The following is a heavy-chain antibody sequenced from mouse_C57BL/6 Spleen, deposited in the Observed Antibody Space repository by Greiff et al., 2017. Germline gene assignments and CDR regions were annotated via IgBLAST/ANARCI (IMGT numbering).Heavy chain of an antibody. CDR1: GFTFSDYG. J-gene: IGHJ3*01. CDR2: ISSGSRTI. V-gene: IGHV5-17*01. D-gene: IGHD2-4*01. CDR3: ARHDYAFAY. Sequence: EVQVVESGGGLVKPGGSLKLSCAASGFTFSDYGMHWVRQAPEKGLEWVAYISSGSRTIYYADTVKGRFTISRDNAKNTLFLQMTSLRSEDTAMYYCARHDYAFAYWGQGTLVTVSA.